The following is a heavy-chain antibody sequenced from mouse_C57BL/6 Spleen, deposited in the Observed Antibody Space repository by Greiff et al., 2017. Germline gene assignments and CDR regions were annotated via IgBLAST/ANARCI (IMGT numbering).Heavy chain of an antibody. CDR2: IYPGSGST. D-gene: IGHD4-1*01. Sequence: VPLQQPGAGLVKPGASVKISCTASGYTFTSYWITWVQQRPGQGLEWIGDIYPGSGSTNYNEKFKGKATLTVDTSSSTSYLQLSRLTSEDSAVYYCARWNDGNWDDFDYWGQGTTLTVSS. V-gene: IGHV1-55*01. CDR3: ARWNDGNWDDFDY. CDR1: GYTFTSYW. J-gene: IGHJ2*01.